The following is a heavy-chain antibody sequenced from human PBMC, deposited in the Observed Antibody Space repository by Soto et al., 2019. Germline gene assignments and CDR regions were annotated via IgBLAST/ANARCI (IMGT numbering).Heavy chain of an antibody. CDR1: GFSLSSSGEG. D-gene: IGHD3-10*01. CDR3: AHSPSYDSGGHDY. V-gene: IGHV2-5*02. Sequence: QITLKESGPTLVKPTQTLTLTCTFSGFSLSSSGEGVGWIRQPQGRALEWLGIIYWDDDKRYRPSLQSRLTITKDASNNQVVLAITNMDPVDTATYYCAHSPSYDSGGHDYWGQGKLVTVSS. CDR2: IYWDDDK. J-gene: IGHJ4*02.